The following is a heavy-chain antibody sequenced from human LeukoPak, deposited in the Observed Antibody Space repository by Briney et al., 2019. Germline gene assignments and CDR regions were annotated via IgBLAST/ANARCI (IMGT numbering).Heavy chain of an antibody. CDR2: IWHDGTIK. V-gene: IGHV3-33*01. Sequence: GGSLRLSCAASGFTFSVYGRHWVRQAPGKGLEWVAVIWHDGTIKYYADSVKGRFTISRDNSDDTLYLQMNSLRAEDTAVYYCARAVGPFDYWGQGTLVTVSS. CDR1: GFTFSVYG. J-gene: IGHJ4*02. CDR3: ARAVGPFDY.